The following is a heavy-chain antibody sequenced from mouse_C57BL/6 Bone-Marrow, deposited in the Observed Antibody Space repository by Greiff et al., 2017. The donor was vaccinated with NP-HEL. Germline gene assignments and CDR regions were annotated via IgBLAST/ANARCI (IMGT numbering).Heavy chain of an antibody. CDR3: AREGNWPYFDY. V-gene: IGHV1-81*01. D-gene: IGHD4-1*01. CDR1: GYTFTSYG. CDR2: IYPRSGNT. Sequence: QVQLKQSGAELARPGASVKLSCKASGYTFTSYGISWVKQRTGQGLEWIGEIYPRSGNTYYNEKFKGKATLTADKSSSTAYMELRSLTSEDSAVYFCAREGNWPYFDYWGQGTTLTVSS. J-gene: IGHJ2*01.